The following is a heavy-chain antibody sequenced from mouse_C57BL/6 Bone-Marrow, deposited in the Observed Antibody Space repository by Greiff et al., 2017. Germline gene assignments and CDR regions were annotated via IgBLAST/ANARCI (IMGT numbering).Heavy chain of an antibody. V-gene: IGHV1-4*01. D-gene: IGHD4-1*01. CDR1: GYTFTSYT. CDR3: ARSGTGGY. Sequence: LVEPGAELARPGASVKMSCKASGYTFTSYTMHWVKQRPGQGLEWIGYINPSSGYTKYNQKFKDKATLTVDKSSSTAYMQLSSLTSVDSAVXYCARSGTGGYWGQGTTLTVSS. J-gene: IGHJ2*01. CDR2: INPSSGYT.